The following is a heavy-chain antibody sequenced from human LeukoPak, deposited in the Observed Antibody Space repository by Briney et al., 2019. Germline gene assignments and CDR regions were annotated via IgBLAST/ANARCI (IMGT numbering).Heavy chain of an antibody. CDR2: ISGSGVST. D-gene: IGHD6-19*01. J-gene: IGHJ4*02. CDR3: AKAAGYSSGWPFEY. V-gene: IGHV3-23*01. CDR1: GFTFSSYA. Sequence: GGSLRLSCAASGFTFSSYALSWVRQAPGKGLEWVSAISGSGVSTNYADSVKGRFTISRDNSKNTLYLQMNSLRAEDTAVYYCAKAAGYSSGWPFEYWGQGTLVTVSS.